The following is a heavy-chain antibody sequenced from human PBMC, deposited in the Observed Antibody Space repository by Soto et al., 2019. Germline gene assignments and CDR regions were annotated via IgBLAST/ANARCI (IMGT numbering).Heavy chain of an antibody. CDR3: ARGVLNYDFWSGYSPHPYYFDY. CDR2: IYHSGST. J-gene: IGHJ4*02. Sequence: QLQLQESGSGLVKPSQTLSLTCAVSGGSISSGGYSWSWIRQPPGKGLEWIGYIYHSGSTYYNPSLKSRVTISVDRSKNQFSLKLSSVTAADTAVYYCARGVLNYDFWSGYSPHPYYFDYWGQGTLVTVSS. V-gene: IGHV4-30-2*01. CDR1: GGSISSGGYS. D-gene: IGHD3-3*01.